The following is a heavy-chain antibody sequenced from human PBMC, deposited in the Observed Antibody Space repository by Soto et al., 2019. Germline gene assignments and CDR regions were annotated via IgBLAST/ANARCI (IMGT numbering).Heavy chain of an antibody. J-gene: IGHJ5*02. V-gene: IGHV4-39*01. Sequence: TVSGGSISSSSYYWGWIRQPPGKGLEWVGSIYYSGSTYYNPSLKSRVTISVDTSKNQFSLKLSSVTAADTAVYYCARPQSIAAPNEGWFDPWGQGTLVTVSS. CDR3: ARPQSIAAPNEGWFDP. CDR2: IYYSGST. D-gene: IGHD6-6*01. CDR1: GGSISSSSYY.